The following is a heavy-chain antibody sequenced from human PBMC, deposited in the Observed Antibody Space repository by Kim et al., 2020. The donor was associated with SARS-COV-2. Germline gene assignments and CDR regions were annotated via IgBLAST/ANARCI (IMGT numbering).Heavy chain of an antibody. D-gene: IGHD3-22*01. CDR2: ISYDGSNK. CDR3: AKDRFYYDSSGYYWYYSYYGMDV. Sequence: GGSLRLSCAASGFTFSSYGMPWVRQAPGKGLEWVAVISYDGSNKYYADSVKGRFTISRDNSKNTLYLQMNSLRAEDTAVYYCAKDRFYYDSSGYYWYYSYYGMDVWGRGTTVTVSS. J-gene: IGHJ6*02. CDR1: GFTFSSYG. V-gene: IGHV3-30*18.